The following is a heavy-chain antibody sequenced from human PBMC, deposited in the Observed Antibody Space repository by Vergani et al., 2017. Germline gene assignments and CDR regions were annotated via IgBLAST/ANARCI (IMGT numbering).Heavy chain of an antibody. CDR3: ARDAITAMGSFDD. D-gene: IGHD5-18*01. CDR1: GFTFSSYS. V-gene: IGHV3-21*01. CDR2: ISSSSSYI. Sequence: EVQLVESGGGLVKPGGSLRLSCAASGFTFSSYSMNWVRQAPGKGLEWVSSISSSSSYIYYADSVKGRFTISRDNAKNSLYLQRNSLRAEDTAVYYCARDAITAMGSFDDWGQGTLVTVSS. J-gene: IGHJ4*02.